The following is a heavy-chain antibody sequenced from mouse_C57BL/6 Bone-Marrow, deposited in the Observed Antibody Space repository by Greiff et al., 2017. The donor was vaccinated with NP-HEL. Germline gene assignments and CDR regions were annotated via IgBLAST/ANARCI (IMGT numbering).Heavy chain of an antibody. CDR3: TNSYYDMDY. CDR2: IDPENGDT. CDR1: GFNIKDDY. J-gene: IGHJ4*01. V-gene: IGHV14-4*01. Sequence: EVQLQQSGAELVRPGASVKLSCTASGFNIKDDYMHWVKQRPEQGLEWIGWIDPENGDTEYASKFQGKAPITADPSSNTAYLQLSSLTSEDTAVFYYTNSYYDMDYWDQGTSVTVSA.